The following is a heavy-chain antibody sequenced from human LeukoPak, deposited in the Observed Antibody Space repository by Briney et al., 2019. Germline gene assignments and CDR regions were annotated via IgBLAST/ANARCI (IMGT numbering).Heavy chain of an antibody. D-gene: IGHD3-22*01. CDR2: ISSSSSTI. J-gene: IGHJ3*02. Sequence: GGSLRLSCAASGFTFSSYSMNWVRQAPGKGLEWVSYISSSSSTIYYADSVKGRFTISRDNAQNSLYLQMNSLRAEDTAVYYCARGSSYYYDSSGYYSPTEDAFDIWGQGTMVTVSS. CDR1: GFTFSSYS. V-gene: IGHV3-48*04. CDR3: ARGSSYYYDSSGYYSPTEDAFDI.